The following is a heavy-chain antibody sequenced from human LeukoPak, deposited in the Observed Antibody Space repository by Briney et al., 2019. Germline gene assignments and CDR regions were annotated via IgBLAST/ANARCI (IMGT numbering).Heavy chain of an antibody. J-gene: IGHJ5*02. V-gene: IGHV3-74*03. CDR3: ARTLRYFGENWFDP. Sequence: PGGSLRLSCAASGFTFSSYWMHWVRQAPGKGPVWVSRINSDGSSTTYADSVKGRFTISRDNAKNTLYLQMNSLRAEDTAVYYCARTLRYFGENWFDPWGQGTLVTVSS. CDR1: GFTFSSYW. CDR2: INSDGSST. D-gene: IGHD3-9*01.